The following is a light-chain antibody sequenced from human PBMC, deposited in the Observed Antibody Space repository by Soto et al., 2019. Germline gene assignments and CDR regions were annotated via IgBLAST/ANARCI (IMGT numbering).Light chain of an antibody. CDR3: SSYTTSSTLVV. CDR2: DVS. Sequence: QSALTQPASVSGSPGQSITISCTGTSSDVGAYNYVSWYQQHPGKAPKLIIYDVSNRPSGVSIRFSGSKSGNTASLTISGLRAEDEADYYCSSYTTSSTLVVFGGGTQLTVL. CDR1: SSDVGAYNY. J-gene: IGLJ2*01. V-gene: IGLV2-14*03.